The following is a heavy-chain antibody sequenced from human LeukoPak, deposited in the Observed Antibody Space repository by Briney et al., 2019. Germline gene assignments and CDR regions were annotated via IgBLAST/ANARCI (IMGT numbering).Heavy chain of an antibody. CDR1: GESFSAYY. CDR3: ARSSSGPDY. J-gene: IGHJ4*02. V-gene: IGHV4-34*01. Sequence: PSETLSLTCAVYGESFSAYYWSWIRQPPGKGLEWIEEINHSGSTNYNPSLKSRVTISIDTSENQFSLKLSSVTAADTAVYYCARSSSGPDYWGQGTLVTVSS. D-gene: IGHD3-22*01. CDR2: INHSGST.